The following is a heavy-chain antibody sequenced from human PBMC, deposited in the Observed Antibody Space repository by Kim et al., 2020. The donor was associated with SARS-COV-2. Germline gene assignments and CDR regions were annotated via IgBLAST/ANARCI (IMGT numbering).Heavy chain of an antibody. CDR3: ARIVAAAGTWGMDV. V-gene: IGHV4-4*02. CDR1: GDSISSSTW. CDR2: IYHSGST. J-gene: IGHJ6*02. D-gene: IGHD6-13*01. Sequence: SETLSLTCTVSGDSISSSTWWSWVRQPPGKGLEWIGEIYHSGSTNYNPSLKSRVTILVDTSKNQFSLKLSSVTAAATAVNYCARIVAAAGTWGMDVWGQG.